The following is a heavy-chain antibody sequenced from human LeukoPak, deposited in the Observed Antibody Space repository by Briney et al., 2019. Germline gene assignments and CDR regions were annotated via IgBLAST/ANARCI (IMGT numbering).Heavy chain of an antibody. V-gene: IGHV3-53*01. CDR2: IYSGGST. J-gene: IGHJ4*02. CDR3: ARLSGYDSSVPVY. Sequence: GGSLRLSCAASGFTVSSNYMSWVRQAPGKGLEWVSVIYSGGSTHYADSVKGRFTISRDNAKNSLYLQMNSLRGEDTAVYYCARLSGYDSSVPVYWGQGTLVTVSS. D-gene: IGHD5-12*01. CDR1: GFTVSSNY.